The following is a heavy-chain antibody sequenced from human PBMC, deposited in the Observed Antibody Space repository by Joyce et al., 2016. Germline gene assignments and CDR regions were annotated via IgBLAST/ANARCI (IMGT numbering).Heavy chain of an antibody. Sequence: EVQLVESGGGLVKPGGSLRLSGAASGFTFNSSSMNWVRQGPGKGLEWVSSISSSSSHIYYADSVKGRFTVSRDNAKNSLYLRMNSLRAEDTAVYYCARVMEGYAFDIWGQGTMVTVSS. CDR1: GFTFNSSS. V-gene: IGHV3-21*01. CDR2: ISSSSSHI. J-gene: IGHJ3*02. CDR3: ARVMEGYAFDI. D-gene: IGHD1-1*01.